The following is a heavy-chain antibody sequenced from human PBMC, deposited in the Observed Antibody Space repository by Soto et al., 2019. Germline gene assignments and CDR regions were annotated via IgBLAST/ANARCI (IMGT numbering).Heavy chain of an antibody. CDR2: MNPNSGNT. V-gene: IGHV1-8*01. Sequence: ASVKVSCKASGYTFTSYDINWVRQATGQGLEWMGWMNPNSGNTGYAQKFQGRVTMTRNTSISTAYMELSSLRSGDTAVYYCARLYEYYYDSSGYYPDAFDIWGQGTMVTVSS. J-gene: IGHJ3*02. D-gene: IGHD3-22*01. CDR1: GYTFTSYD. CDR3: ARLYEYYYDSSGYYPDAFDI.